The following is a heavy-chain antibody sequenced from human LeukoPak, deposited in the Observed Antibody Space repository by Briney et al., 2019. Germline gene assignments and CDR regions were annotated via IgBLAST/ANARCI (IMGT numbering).Heavy chain of an antibody. D-gene: IGHD3-10*01. CDR1: GYTFTGYY. Sequence: ASVKVSCKASGYTFTGYYMHWVRQAPGQGLEWLGWINPNSGGTNYAQKFQGRVAMTRDTSISTAYMELSRLRSDDTAVYYCARSGSGSYSGYYYYMDVWGKGTTVTISS. J-gene: IGHJ6*03. CDR2: INPNSGGT. CDR3: ARSGSGSYSGYYYYMDV. V-gene: IGHV1-2*02.